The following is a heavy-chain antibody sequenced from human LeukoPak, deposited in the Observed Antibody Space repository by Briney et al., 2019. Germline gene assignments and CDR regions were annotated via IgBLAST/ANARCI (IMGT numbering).Heavy chain of an antibody. D-gene: IGHD3-16*01. CDR3: ARNLGARQHLGWFGP. J-gene: IGHJ5*02. V-gene: IGHV3-7*05. Sequence: PGESLRLSCAASGFTFSNYCMSWVRQAPGKGLEWVGNINEDGSVKYYVDSVKGRFTISRDNAKNSLYLQMNSLRAEDTAVYYCARNLGARQHLGWFGPWGQGTLVTVSS. CDR1: GFTFSNYC. CDR2: INEDGSVK.